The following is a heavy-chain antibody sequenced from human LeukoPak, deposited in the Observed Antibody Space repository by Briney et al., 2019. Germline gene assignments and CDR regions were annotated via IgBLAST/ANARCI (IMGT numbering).Heavy chain of an antibody. CDR2: IYYSGST. Sequence: SETLSLTCTVSGDSISSSNSYWGWIRQAPGKGLDWIGSIYYSGSTYYNPSLKSRVTISVDRSKNQFSLKLSSVTAADTAVYYCTRDPRHFDSCGQGTLVTVSS. CDR1: GDSISSSNSY. CDR3: TRDPRHFDS. D-gene: IGHD6-6*01. V-gene: IGHV4-39*07. J-gene: IGHJ5*01.